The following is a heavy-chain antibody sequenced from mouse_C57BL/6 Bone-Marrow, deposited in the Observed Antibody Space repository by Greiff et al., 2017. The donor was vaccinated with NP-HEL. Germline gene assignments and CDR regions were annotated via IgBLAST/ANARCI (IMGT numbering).Heavy chain of an antibody. D-gene: IGHD2-5*01. V-gene: IGHV1-26*01. Sequence: EVQLQQSGPELVKPGASVKISCKASGYTFTDYYMNWVKQSHGKSLEWIGDINPNNGGTSYNQKFKGKATLTVDKSSSTAYMELRSLTSEDSAVYYCARRKKYYSNSYWYFDVWGTGTTVTVSS. CDR1: GYTFTDYY. J-gene: IGHJ1*03. CDR3: ARRKKYYSNSYWYFDV. CDR2: INPNNGGT.